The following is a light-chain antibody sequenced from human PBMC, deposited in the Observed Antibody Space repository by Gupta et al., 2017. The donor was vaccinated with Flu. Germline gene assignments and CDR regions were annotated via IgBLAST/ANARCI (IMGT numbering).Light chain of an antibody. CDR2: EVS. Sequence: QSALTQPASVSGSPGQSITISCTGTSSDVGSYNLVSWYQQHPGKAPKLMIHEVSKRPSGVSNRFSGSKSGHTASLTISGLQAEDEADYYCCSYAGNTTWVFGGGTKLTVL. J-gene: IGLJ3*02. CDR1: SSDVGSYNL. CDR3: CSYAGNTTWV. V-gene: IGLV2-23*02.